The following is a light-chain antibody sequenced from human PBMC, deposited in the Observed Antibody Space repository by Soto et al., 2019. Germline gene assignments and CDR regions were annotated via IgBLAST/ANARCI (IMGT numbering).Light chain of an antibody. J-gene: IGKJ4*01. V-gene: IGKV3-15*01. CDR3: QQYNNWPPLT. CDR1: QSVSSN. Sequence: EIVMTQSPATLSVSPGERATLSCRASQSVSSNLAWYQQKPGQAPRLLIYGASTRATGIPARFSGSGSGTEFTLNISSMQSEDVAVYYCQQYNNWPPLTFGGGNKVELK. CDR2: GAS.